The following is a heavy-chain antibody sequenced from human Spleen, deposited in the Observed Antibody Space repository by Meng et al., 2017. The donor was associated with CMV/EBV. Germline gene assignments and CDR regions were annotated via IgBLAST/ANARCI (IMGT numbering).Heavy chain of an antibody. CDR1: GFTFSNAW. CDR3: TTDLSAGATDYYYYYGMDV. Sequence: GESLKISCAASGFTFSNAWMSWVRQAPGKGLEWVGRIKSKTDGGTTDYAAPVKGRFTISRDDSKNTLYLQMNSLKTEDTAVYYCTTDLSAGATDYYYYYGMDVWGQGTTVTVSS. J-gene: IGHJ6*02. V-gene: IGHV3-15*01. D-gene: IGHD1-26*01. CDR2: IKSKTDGGTT.